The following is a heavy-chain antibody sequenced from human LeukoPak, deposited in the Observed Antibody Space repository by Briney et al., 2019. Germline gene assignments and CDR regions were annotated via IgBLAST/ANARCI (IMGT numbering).Heavy chain of an antibody. CDR2: ISAYNGNT. V-gene: IGHV1-18*04. J-gene: IGHJ4*02. Sequence: ASVKVSCKASGYTFTGFYMHWVRQAPGQGLEWMGWISAYNGNTNYAQKLQGRVTMTTDTSTSTAYMELRSLRSDDTAVYYCAREGIAVAGPYLGYWGQGTLVTVSS. D-gene: IGHD6-19*01. CDR1: GYTFTGFY. CDR3: AREGIAVAGPYLGY.